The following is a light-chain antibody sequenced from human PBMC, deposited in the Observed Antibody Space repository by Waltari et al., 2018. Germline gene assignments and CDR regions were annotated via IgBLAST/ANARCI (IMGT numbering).Light chain of an antibody. CDR1: SSDVGGYNY. CDR2: DVS. J-gene: IGLJ2*01. Sequence: QSALTPPRSVSRSPGQSVTISCTGTSSDVGGYNYVSWYQQHPGKAPKLMSYDVSKRPSGVPDRFSGSKSGNTASLTISGLQAEDEADYYCCSYAGSYTFEVFGGGTKL. V-gene: IGLV2-11*01. CDR3: CSYAGSYTFEV.